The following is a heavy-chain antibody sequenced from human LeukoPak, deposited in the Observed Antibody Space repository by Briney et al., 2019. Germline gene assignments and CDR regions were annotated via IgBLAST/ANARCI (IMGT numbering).Heavy chain of an antibody. CDR2: INPNSGGT. D-gene: IGHD3-9*01. CDR1: GYTFTGYY. V-gene: IGHV1-2*06. J-gene: IGHJ4*02. Sequence: ASVKVPCKASGYTFTGYYMHWVRQAPGQGLEWMGRINPNSGGTNYAQKFQGRVTMTRDTSISTAYMELSRLRSDDTAVYYCARGGGLRYFDWLPDYWGQGTLVTVSS. CDR3: ARGGGLRYFDWLPDY.